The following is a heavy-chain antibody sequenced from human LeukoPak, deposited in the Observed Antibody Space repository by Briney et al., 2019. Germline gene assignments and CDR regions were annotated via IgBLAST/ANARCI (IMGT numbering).Heavy chain of an antibody. CDR1: GFTFSSYE. V-gene: IGHV3-21*01. J-gene: IGHJ4*02. Sequence: GGSLRLSCAASGFTFSSYEMNWVRQAPGKGLEWVSSISSSSSYIYYADSVKGRFTISRGNAKNSLYLQMNSLRAEDTAVYYCARGHTTVITPGSSYWGQGTLVTVSS. CDR2: ISSSSSYI. CDR3: ARGHTTVITPGSSY. D-gene: IGHD4-17*01.